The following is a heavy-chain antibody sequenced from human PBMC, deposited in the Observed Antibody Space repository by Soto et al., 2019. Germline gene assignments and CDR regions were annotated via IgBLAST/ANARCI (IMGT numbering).Heavy chain of an antibody. CDR1: GFTFNIYA. D-gene: IGHD5-18*01. V-gene: IGHV3-23*01. CDR2: ISGSGGGT. CDR3: ARTLYSYGTDY. J-gene: IGHJ4*02. Sequence: LRLSCAASGFTFNIYAMSWVRQAPGKGLEWVSAISGSGGGTYYADSVEGRFTISRDNANNTVYLQMNSLRAEDTAVYYCARTLYSYGTDYWGQGTLVTVSS.